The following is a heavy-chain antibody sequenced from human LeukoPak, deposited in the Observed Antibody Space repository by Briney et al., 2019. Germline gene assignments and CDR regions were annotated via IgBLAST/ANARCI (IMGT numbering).Heavy chain of an antibody. CDR3: ARHEWGITNAFDI. D-gene: IGHD1-14*01. V-gene: IGHV4-38-2*02. CDR1: GYSISSGYY. J-gene: IGHJ3*02. CDR2: IYYSGTT. Sequence: SETLSLTCTVSGYSISSGYYWGWIRQPPGKGLEWIGSIYYSGTTYYNPSLKSRVTISVDTSKKQFSLKLRSVTAADTAVYYCARHEWGITNAFDIWGQGTMVTVSS.